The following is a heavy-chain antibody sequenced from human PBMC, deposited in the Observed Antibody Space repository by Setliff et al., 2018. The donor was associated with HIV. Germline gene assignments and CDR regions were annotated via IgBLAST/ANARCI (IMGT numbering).Heavy chain of an antibody. CDR1: GFIFDDYA. V-gene: IGHV3-9*01. CDR3: ARAFSGYYFDY. CDR2: ISWKSGSL. J-gene: IGHJ4*02. D-gene: IGHD3-3*01. Sequence: GGSLRLSCAASGFIFDDYAMHWVRQAPGKGLEWVSGISWKSGSLGYADSVKGRFTISRDNAKKSLYLQMNSLRADDTAVYYCARAFSGYYFDYWGQGTLVTVSS.